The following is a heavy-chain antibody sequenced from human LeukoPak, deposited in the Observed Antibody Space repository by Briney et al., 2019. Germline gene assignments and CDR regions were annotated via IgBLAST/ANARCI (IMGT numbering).Heavy chain of an antibody. CDR3: AKSGPYCSSTSCNYFDY. CDR2: ISGSGGST. V-gene: IGHV3-23*01. CDR1: RFTFSNFA. Sequence: GGSLRLSCAASRFTFSNFAMSWVRQAPGKGLEWVSAISGSGGSTYYADSVKGRFTISRDNSKNALFLQMNSLRAEDTAVYYCAKSGPYCSSTSCNYFDYWGQGALVTVSS. J-gene: IGHJ4*02. D-gene: IGHD2-2*01.